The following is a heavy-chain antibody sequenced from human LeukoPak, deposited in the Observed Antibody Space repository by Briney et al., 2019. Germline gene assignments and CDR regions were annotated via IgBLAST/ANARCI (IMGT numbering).Heavy chain of an antibody. J-gene: IGHJ6*02. V-gene: IGHV1-2*02. CDR2: INPNSGGT. CDR3: ARGDSDYYYYGMDV. Sequence: GASVKVSCKASGYTFTGYYMHWVRQAPGQGLECMGWINPNSGGTNYAQKFQGRVTMTRDTSISTAYMELSSLRSDDTAVYYCARGDSDYYYYGMDVWGQGTTVTVSS. CDR1: GYTFTGYY. D-gene: IGHD5-24*01.